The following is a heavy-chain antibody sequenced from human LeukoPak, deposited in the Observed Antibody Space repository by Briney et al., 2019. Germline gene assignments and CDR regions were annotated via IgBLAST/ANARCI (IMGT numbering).Heavy chain of an antibody. CDR1: GITLSNYG. J-gene: IGHJ4*02. V-gene: IGHV3-23*01. Sequence: GGSLRLSCAVSGITLSNYGMSWVRQAPGKGLEWVAGLSGSGGGTNYADSVQGRFTISRDNPKNTLYLQMNSLRAEDTAVYFCTKRGVVIRVFLVGFHKEAYYFDSWGQGALVTVSS. D-gene: IGHD3-10*01. CDR3: TKRGVVIRVFLVGFHKEAYYFDS. CDR2: LSGSGGGT.